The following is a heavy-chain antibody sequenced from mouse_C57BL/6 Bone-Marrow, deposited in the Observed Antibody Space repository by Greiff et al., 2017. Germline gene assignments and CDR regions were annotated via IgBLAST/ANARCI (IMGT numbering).Heavy chain of an antibody. CDR1: GYAFTNYL. J-gene: IGHJ2*01. V-gene: IGHV1-54*01. CDR3: ARRVRQLRLLYYFDY. CDR2: INPGSGGT. D-gene: IGHD3-2*02. Sequence: QVQLQQSGAELVRPGTSVKVSCKASGYAFTNYLIEWVKQRPGQGLEWIGVINPGSGGTNYNEKFKGKATLTADKSSSTAYMQLSSLTSEDSAVYFCARRVRQLRLLYYFDYWGQGTTLTVSS.